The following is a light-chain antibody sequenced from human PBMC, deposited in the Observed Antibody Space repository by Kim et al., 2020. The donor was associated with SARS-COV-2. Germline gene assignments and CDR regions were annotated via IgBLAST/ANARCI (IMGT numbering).Light chain of an antibody. Sequence: DIQMTQSPSAMSASIGDRVSITCRASQGISNYLAWFQQKPGKVPKRLIYVASNLQSGVPSRFSGSGSGTEFTLTVSSLQPEDFAIYSCLQHADYPRTFGQGTKVDIK. V-gene: IGKV1-17*03. CDR2: VAS. CDR1: QGISNY. J-gene: IGKJ1*01. CDR3: LQHADYPRT.